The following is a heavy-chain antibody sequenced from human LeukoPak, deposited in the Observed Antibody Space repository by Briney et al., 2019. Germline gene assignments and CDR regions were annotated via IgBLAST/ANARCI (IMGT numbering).Heavy chain of an antibody. J-gene: IGHJ6*03. CDR2: ISSSSSYI. Sequence: AGSLRLSCAASGFTFSSYSMNWVRQAPGKGLEWVSSISSSSSYIYYTDSVKGRFTISRDNAKNSLYLQMNSLRAEDTAVYYCARATGWLQLRNLDYYYMDVWGKGTTVTISS. CDR1: GFTFSSYS. CDR3: ARATGWLQLRNLDYYYMDV. V-gene: IGHV3-21*01. D-gene: IGHD2-15*01.